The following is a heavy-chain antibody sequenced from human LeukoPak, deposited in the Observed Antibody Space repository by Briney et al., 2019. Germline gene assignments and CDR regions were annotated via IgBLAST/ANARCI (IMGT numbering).Heavy chain of an antibody. CDR2: ISWNSGSI. CDR3: AEAATGCFNAVFVI. V-gene: IGHV3-9*03. CDR1: GFTFDDYT. Sequence: HPEGCLRLSCAASGFTFDDYTMHWVPHAPGKGLEWVLGISWNSGSIAYADSVKGRFTISRDNAKISLYLQMNSLRAEDLVLYYGAEAATGCFNAVFVISVQGRILTVSS. D-gene: IGHD1-26*01. J-gene: IGHJ3*02.